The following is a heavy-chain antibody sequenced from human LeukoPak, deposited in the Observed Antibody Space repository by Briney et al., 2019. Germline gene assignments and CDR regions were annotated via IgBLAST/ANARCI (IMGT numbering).Heavy chain of an antibody. Sequence: SETLSLTCTISGGSVSDYYWSWIRQPPGKGLEWIGYIYYSGSTNYNPSLKSRVTISVDTSKNQFSLKLSSVTAADTAVYYCARETYDSSGQQGFDPWGQGTLVTVSS. V-gene: IGHV4-59*02. J-gene: IGHJ5*02. D-gene: IGHD3-22*01. CDR1: GGSVSDYY. CDR3: ARETYDSSGQQGFDP. CDR2: IYYSGST.